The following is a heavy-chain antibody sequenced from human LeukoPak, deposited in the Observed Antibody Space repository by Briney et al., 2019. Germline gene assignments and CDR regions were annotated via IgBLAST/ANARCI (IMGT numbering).Heavy chain of an antibody. Sequence: PGGSLRLSCAASGFTVSSNQMRWVRQAPGKGLEWVSLIYAGGSTYYADSVKGRFTISRDNSKNTLYLQMNSLRVEDTAVYYCAREMGTVSRAFSFDYWGQGTLVTVSS. CDR1: GFTVSSNQ. CDR2: IYAGGST. V-gene: IGHV3-53*01. J-gene: IGHJ4*02. D-gene: IGHD5-24*01. CDR3: AREMGTVSRAFSFDY.